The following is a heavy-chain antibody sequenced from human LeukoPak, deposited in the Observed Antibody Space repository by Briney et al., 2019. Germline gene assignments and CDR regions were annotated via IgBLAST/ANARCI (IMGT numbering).Heavy chain of an antibody. V-gene: IGHV3-21*01. CDR3: ATETIGRHYDY. CDR1: GFTFSSCG. Sequence: PGGSLRLSCAASGFTFSSCGFNWVRQAPGKGLEWVSSIGPTGTDRYYADSVRGRFTISRDNSKNSMYLQMDSLRDEDTAVYYCATETIGRHYDYWGQGTLLTVSS. D-gene: IGHD1-14*01. J-gene: IGHJ4*02. CDR2: IGPTGTDR.